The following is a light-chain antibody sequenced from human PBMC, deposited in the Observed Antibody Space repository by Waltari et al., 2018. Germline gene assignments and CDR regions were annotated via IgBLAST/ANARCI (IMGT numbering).Light chain of an antibody. Sequence: QSVLTQPPSASGTPGQRVTISCSGGTSNIGRNYVYWYQQFPGTAPKVLGYRNNVAPAGVPDRVCGVNSGTSASLAISGLRSEGEADYYCATWDGSLTAWVFGGGTNLTVL. CDR3: ATWDGSLTAWV. CDR2: RNN. CDR1: TSNIGRNY. V-gene: IGLV1-47*01. J-gene: IGLJ3*02.